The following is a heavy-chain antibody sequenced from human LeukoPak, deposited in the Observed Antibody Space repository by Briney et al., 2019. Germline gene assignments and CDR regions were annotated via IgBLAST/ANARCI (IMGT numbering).Heavy chain of an antibody. J-gene: IGHJ5*02. CDR3: ARCQRITMVRGVISRFDP. CDR1: RYTYTIYD. D-gene: IGHD3-10*01. Sequence: ASVTVSCKAPRYTYTIYDIHWVRQSSGKALEWMGWRNPNRCNTGYAQKFQGRVTMSRNTSISTAYMELSSLRSEDTAVYYCARCQRITMVRGVISRFDPWSQGTLVTVSS. CDR2: RNPNRCNT. V-gene: IGHV1-8*01.